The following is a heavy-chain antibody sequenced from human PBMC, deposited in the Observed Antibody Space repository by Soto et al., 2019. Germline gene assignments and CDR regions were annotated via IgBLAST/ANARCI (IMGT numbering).Heavy chain of an antibody. CDR2: MSSSGST. J-gene: IGHJ4*02. CDR3: AKASGGSWPYYFDS. Sequence: EVQLLESGGCLVQPGGSLRLSCAASGFSFNSYVMSWVRQAPGKGLEWVSAMSSSGSTDYPDSVKGRFTNTRDNSENTVYLQMNSLRAEDTAVYFCAKASGGSWPYYFDSWGQGTLVTVSS. CDR1: GFSFNSYV. V-gene: IGHV3-23*01. D-gene: IGHD6-13*01.